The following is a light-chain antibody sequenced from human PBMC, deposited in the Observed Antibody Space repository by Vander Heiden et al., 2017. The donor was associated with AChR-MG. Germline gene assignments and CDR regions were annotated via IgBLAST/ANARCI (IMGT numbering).Light chain of an antibody. CDR1: QSISSW. CDR2: KAS. Sequence: IQMTQSPHTLSASVGDRVTITCRASQSISSWLAWYQQKPGSAPKLLIYKASTLESGVPSRFSGSGSGTDFTLTISSLQPEDSATYYCQQYDSYPLTFGGGTKVEIK. J-gene: IGKJ4*01. V-gene: IGKV1-5*03. CDR3: QQYDSYPLT.